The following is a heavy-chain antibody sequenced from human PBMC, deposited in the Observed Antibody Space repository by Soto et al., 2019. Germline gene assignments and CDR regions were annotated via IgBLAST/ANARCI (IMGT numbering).Heavy chain of an antibody. CDR1: GGSISSSSYY. V-gene: IGHV4-39*01. D-gene: IGHD5-18*01. CDR2: IYYSGST. J-gene: IGHJ6*02. CDR3: ARHGLRTAYYYYYYGMDV. Sequence: SETLSLTCTVSGGSISSSSYYWGWIRQPPGKGLEWIGSIYYSGSTYYNPSLKSRVTISVDTSKNQFSLKLSSVTAADTAVYYCARHGLRTAYYYYYYGMDVWGQGTTVTVSS.